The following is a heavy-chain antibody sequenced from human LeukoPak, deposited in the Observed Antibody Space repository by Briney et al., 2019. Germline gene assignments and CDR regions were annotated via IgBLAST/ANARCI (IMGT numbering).Heavy chain of an antibody. CDR2: ISSSSFYI. J-gene: IGHJ3*02. CDR3: AREIGGSSSPGDDAFDI. D-gene: IGHD6-13*01. CDR1: GFSFSSYS. Sequence: GGSLRLSCAASGFSFSSYSMNWVRQAPGKGLEWVSSISSSSFYIYYADSVKGRFSISRDNAKSSLYLQMNSLRAEDTAVYYCAREIGGSSSPGDDAFDIWGQGTLVTVSS. V-gene: IGHV3-21*01.